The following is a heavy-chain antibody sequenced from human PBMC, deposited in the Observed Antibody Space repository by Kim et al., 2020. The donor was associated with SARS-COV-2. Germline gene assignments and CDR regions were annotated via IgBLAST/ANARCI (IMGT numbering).Heavy chain of an antibody. CDR1: GGSISSSSYY. CDR2: IYYSGST. Sequence: SETLSLTCTVSGGSISSSSYYWGWIRQPPGKGLEWIGSIYYSGSTYYNPSLKSRVTISVDTSKNQFSLKLSSVTAADTAVYYCARQYVVVITIRAFDIWGQGTMVTVSS. J-gene: IGHJ3*02. D-gene: IGHD3-22*01. V-gene: IGHV4-39*01. CDR3: ARQYVVVITIRAFDI.